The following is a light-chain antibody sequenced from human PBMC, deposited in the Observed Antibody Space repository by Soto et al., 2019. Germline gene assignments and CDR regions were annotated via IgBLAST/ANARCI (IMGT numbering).Light chain of an antibody. Sequence: QSALTQPASVSGSPGQSITISCTGTSSDVGGYNYVSWYQQHPGKAPKVMIYDVSKRPSGISNRFSGSKSGNTASLTISGLQNEDEADYYCSSYTSGSTRVVFGGGTKLTVL. J-gene: IGLJ2*01. CDR1: SSDVGGYNY. CDR3: SSYTSGSTRVV. V-gene: IGLV2-14*03. CDR2: DVS.